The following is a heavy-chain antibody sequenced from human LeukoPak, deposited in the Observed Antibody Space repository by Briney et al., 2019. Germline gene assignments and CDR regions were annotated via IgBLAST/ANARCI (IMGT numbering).Heavy chain of an antibody. CDR2: ISGSGGHT. CDR1: GSTFSSYA. D-gene: IGHD3-10*01. V-gene: IGHV3-23*01. J-gene: IGHJ4*02. Sequence: GGSLRLSCAASGSTFSSYAMSWVRQAPGKGLEWVSSISGSGGHTFYADSVKGRFTVSRDNSRNTLYLQMNSLRAEDTAVYFCAKIASASGSFSDYWGQGTLVTVSS. CDR3: AKIASASGSFSDY.